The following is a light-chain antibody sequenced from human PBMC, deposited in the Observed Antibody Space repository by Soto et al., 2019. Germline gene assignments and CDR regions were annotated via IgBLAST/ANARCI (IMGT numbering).Light chain of an antibody. CDR3: QQSYSTPYT. CDR2: AAS. V-gene: IGKV1-39*01. Sequence: DIQMTQSPSSLSASVGDRVTITCRASQSISTYLNWYQHKPGKAPKLLIHAASSLQSGVPLRFSGSGSGTEFTLTISSLQPDDFATYYCQQSYSTPYTFGQGTKLEI. CDR1: QSISTY. J-gene: IGKJ2*01.